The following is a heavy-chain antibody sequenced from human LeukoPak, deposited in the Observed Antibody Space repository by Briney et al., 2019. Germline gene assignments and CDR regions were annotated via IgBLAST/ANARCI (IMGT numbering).Heavy chain of an antibody. J-gene: IGHJ4*02. V-gene: IGHV4-34*01. CDR1: GGSFSDYY. CDR2: IYHSGST. Sequence: SETLSLTCAVYGGSFSDYYWSWIRQPPGKGLEWIGEIYHSGSTNYNPSLKSRVTISVDKSKNQFSLKLSSVTAADTAVYYCARENGYSYGPYYFDYWGQGTLVTVSS. CDR3: ARENGYSYGPYYFDY. D-gene: IGHD5-18*01.